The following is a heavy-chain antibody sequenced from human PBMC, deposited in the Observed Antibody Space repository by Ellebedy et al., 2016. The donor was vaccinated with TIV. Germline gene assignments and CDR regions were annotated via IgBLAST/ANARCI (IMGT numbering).Heavy chain of an antibody. Sequence: PGGSLRLSCAASGFTFSSKAIHWVRQAPGKGLEWVAVIWYDESKTYYENSVKGRFTIPRDNSKNILYLQMTGLGAEDTARYYCVRDYYYRNGYVLDCWGQGTLVTVSS. CDR1: GFTFSSKA. CDR2: IWYDESKT. V-gene: IGHV3-33*08. CDR3: VRDYYYRNGYVLDC. J-gene: IGHJ4*02. D-gene: IGHD5-12*01.